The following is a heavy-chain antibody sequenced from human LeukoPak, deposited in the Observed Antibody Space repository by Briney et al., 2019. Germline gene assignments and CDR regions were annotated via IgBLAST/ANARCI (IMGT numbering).Heavy chain of an antibody. CDR3: VRVGYAYGPVGNWFDP. D-gene: IGHD5-18*01. V-gene: IGHV4-39*01. Sequence: SETLSLTCTVSGGSISSSDYYWGWVRQPPGKGLEWIGNIYYSGGSYSSPSLESRVTISSVTSKNQFSVKLTSVTAADTAVYYCVRVGYAYGPVGNWFDPWGQGVLVTVSS. J-gene: IGHJ5*02. CDR1: GGSISSSDYY. CDR2: IYYSGGS.